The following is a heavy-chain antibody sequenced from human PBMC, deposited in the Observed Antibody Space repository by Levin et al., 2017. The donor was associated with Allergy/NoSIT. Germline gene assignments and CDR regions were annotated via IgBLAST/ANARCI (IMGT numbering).Heavy chain of an antibody. D-gene: IGHD5-18*01. CDR3: ARGLDTGMAPQH. V-gene: IGHV3-7*01. J-gene: IGHJ4*02. CDR2: IKQDGNEK. CDR1: GFTFSSYW. Sequence: GESLKISCAASGFTFSSYWMSWVRQAPGKGLEWVADIKQDGNEKNYVDSVKGRFTISRDNAKNSLYLQMNSLRAEDTAVYYCARGLDTGMAPQHWGQGTLVTASS.